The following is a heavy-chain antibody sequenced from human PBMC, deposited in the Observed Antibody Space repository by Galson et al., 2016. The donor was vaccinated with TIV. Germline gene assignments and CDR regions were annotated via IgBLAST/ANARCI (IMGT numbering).Heavy chain of an antibody. CDR1: GYMFTAYL. V-gene: IGHV1-2*06. CDR3: ARSYYYDSSAYYFDY. CDR2: INPNSGAT. Sequence: PVKVSCKASGYMFTAYLIHWVRQAPGQGLEWMGRINPNSGATDYAQKFQGRVTMTRDTSISTAYMELSRLTYDDTAVYYCARSYYYDSSAYYFDYWGQGTLVTVSS. J-gene: IGHJ4*02. D-gene: IGHD3-22*01.